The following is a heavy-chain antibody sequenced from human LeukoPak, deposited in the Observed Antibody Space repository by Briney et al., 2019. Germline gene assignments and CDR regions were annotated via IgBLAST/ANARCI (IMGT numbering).Heavy chain of an antibody. CDR1: GFTFGDYA. V-gene: IGHV3-49*03. CDR3: TRDLKEPSGSYFIDY. Sequence: GGSLRLSCTASGFTFGDYAMSWFRQAPGKGLEWVGFIRSEAYGGTTEYAASVKGRFTISRDDSKSIAYLQMNSLKTEDTAVYYCTRDLKEPSGSYFIDYWGQGTLVTVSS. CDR2: IRSEAYGGTT. D-gene: IGHD1-26*01. J-gene: IGHJ4*02.